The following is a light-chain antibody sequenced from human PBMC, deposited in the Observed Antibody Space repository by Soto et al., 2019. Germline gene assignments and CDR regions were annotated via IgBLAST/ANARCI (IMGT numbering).Light chain of an antibody. J-gene: IGLJ1*01. CDR1: SRYVGGYNY. CDR3: SSYTSSSTYV. Sequence: QSVLTQPAPVSGAPGPSIAISRPGTSRYVGGYNYVSWYQHHPGKAPKLMVYDVSNRPSGVSNRFSGSKSGNTASLTISGLQAEDEADYYCSSYTSSSTYVFGTGTKVTVL. V-gene: IGLV2-14*03. CDR2: DVS.